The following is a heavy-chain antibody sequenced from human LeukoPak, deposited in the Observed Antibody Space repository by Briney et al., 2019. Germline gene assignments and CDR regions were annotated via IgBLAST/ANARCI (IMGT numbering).Heavy chain of an antibody. Sequence: GRSLRLSCAASGFTFDDYATHWVRQAPGKGLEWVSGISWNSGSIGYADSVKGRFTISRDNAKNSLYLQMNSLRAEDMALYYCAKSAGHSSSWYFDHWGQGTLVTVSS. CDR1: GFTFDDYA. V-gene: IGHV3-9*03. J-gene: IGHJ4*02. CDR3: AKSAGHSSSWYFDH. D-gene: IGHD6-13*01. CDR2: ISWNSGSI.